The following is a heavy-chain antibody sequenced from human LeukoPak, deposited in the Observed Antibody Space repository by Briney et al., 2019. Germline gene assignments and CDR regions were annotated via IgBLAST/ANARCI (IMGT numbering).Heavy chain of an antibody. V-gene: IGHV4-59*08. CDR3: ARQWSVNYGREAFDI. CDR2: IYYSGST. CDR1: GGSISSYY. J-gene: IGHJ3*02. Sequence: PSETLSLTCTVSGGSISSYYWSWIRQPPGKGLEWIGYIYYSGSTNYNPSLKSRVTISVDTSKNQFSLKLSSVTAADTAVYYCARQWSVNYGREAFDIWGQGTMVTVSS. D-gene: IGHD4-17*01.